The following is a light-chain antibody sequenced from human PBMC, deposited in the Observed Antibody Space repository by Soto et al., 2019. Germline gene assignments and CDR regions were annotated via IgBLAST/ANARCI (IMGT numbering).Light chain of an antibody. CDR3: ASWDDRLNGPV. CDR2: SDN. V-gene: IGLV1-44*01. CDR1: NSNIGSNT. Sequence: QSVLTQPPSASGTPGQRVTISCPGSNSNIGSNTVNWYQHLPGTAPKLLIHSDNQRASGVPDRLSGSKSGTSASLAISGLQSEDEANYYCASWDDRLNGPVFGGGTKLTVL. J-gene: IGLJ2*01.